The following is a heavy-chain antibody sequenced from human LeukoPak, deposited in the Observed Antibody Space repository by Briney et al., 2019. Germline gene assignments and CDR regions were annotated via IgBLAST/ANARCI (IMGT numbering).Heavy chain of an antibody. CDR3: ARPNSVLRFLEWPKGGYFYYYMDV. V-gene: IGHV1-8*01. CDR2: MNPNSGNT. J-gene: IGHJ6*03. D-gene: IGHD3-3*01. CDR1: GYTFTSYD. Sequence: ASVKVSCKASGYTFTSYDINWVRQATGQGLEWMGWMNPNSGNTGYAQKFEGRVTMTRNTSISTAYMELSSLRSEDTAVYYCARPNSVLRFLEWPKGGYFYYYMDVWGKGTTVTVSS.